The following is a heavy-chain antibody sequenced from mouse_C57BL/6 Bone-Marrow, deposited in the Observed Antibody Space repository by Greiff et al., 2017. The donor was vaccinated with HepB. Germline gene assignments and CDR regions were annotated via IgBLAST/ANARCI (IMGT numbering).Heavy chain of an antibody. J-gene: IGHJ2*01. Sequence: DVHLVESGGGLVKPGGSLKLSCAASGFTFSDYGMHWVRQAPEKGLEWVAYISSGCSTIYYADTVKGRFTISRDNAKNTLFLQMTSLRSEDTAMYYCARPGLMITTRFDYWGQGTTLTVSS. CDR3: ARPGLMITTRFDY. D-gene: IGHD2-4*01. CDR1: GFTFSDYG. CDR2: ISSGCSTI. V-gene: IGHV5-17*01.